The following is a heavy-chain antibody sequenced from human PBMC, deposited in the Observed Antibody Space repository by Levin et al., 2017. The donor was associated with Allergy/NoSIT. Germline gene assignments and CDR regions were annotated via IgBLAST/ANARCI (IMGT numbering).Heavy chain of an antibody. D-gene: IGHD3/OR15-3a*01. CDR2: ISVSGRET. CDR3: AREGFWTD. CDR1: GFRFSDYY. Sequence: TGGSLRLSCAASGFRFSDYYMSWIRQVPGKGLEWVSYISVSGRETNYADVVKGRFTISRDNAKNSLSLQMNGLRVDDSAVYYCAREGFWTDWGQGTLVTVSS. J-gene: IGHJ4*02. V-gene: IGHV3-11*06.